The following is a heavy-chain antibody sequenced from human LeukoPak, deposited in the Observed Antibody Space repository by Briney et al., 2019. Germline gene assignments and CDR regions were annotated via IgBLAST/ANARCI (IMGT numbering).Heavy chain of an antibody. CDR3: AREAGSGYDWGNFDY. Sequence: GGSLRLSCEASGFTFSAYAMTWVRQAPGKGLEWVSSIGSDNKPHYSESVKGRFAISRDNAKNSVYLQMNRLRAEDTAVYYCAREAGSGYDWGNFDYWGQGTLVTVSS. V-gene: IGHV3-69-1*01. CDR2: IGSDNKP. J-gene: IGHJ4*02. CDR1: GFTFSAYA. D-gene: IGHD5-12*01.